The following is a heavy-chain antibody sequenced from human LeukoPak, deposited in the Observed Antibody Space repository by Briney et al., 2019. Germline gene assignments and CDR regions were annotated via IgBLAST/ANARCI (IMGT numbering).Heavy chain of an antibody. Sequence: GGSLEISCQGSGYSFTSYWIGGVRPPPGKGLEWMGVIYPGDSRTRYNPSFEGQVTISADKSINTAYLQWSSLKASDTAMYYCACREFYSPWPGPWGQGTLVTVSS. CDR1: GYSFTSYW. V-gene: IGHV5-51*01. D-gene: IGHD5-18*01. J-gene: IGHJ5*02. CDR3: ACREFYSPWPGP. CDR2: IYPGDSRT.